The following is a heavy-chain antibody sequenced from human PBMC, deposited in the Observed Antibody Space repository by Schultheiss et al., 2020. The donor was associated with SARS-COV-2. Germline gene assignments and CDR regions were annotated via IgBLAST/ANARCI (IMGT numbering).Heavy chain of an antibody. J-gene: IGHJ4*02. CDR1: GFTFSSYG. Sequence: GGSLRLSCAASGFTFSSYGMHWVRQAPGKGLEWVAVIWYDGSNKYYADSVKGRFTISRDNAKNTLYLQMNSLRAEDTAVYYCARDRDGGSCYSDWGQGTLVTVSS. CDR2: IWYDGSNK. V-gene: IGHV3-33*08. CDR3: ARDRDGGSCYSD. D-gene: IGHD2-15*01.